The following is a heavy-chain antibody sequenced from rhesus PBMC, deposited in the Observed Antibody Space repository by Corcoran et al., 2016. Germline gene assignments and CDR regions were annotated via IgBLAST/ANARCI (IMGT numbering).Heavy chain of an antibody. CDR3: ARYSNYMDY. CDR1: GGSFRSYW. Sequence: QVQLQESGPGLLKPSETLSLTCAVSGGSFRSYWCSWIRQPPGKGLEWIGEINGNSGSTNYNPSLKSRVTISKDASKNQFSLKLSAVTAADTAVYYCARYSNYMDYWGQGVLVTVSS. J-gene: IGHJ4*01. V-gene: IGHV4-80*01. CDR2: INGNSGST. D-gene: IGHD2-15*01.